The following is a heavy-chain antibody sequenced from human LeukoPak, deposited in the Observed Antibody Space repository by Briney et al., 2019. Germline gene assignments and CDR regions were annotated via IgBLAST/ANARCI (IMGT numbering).Heavy chain of an antibody. CDR1: GFTFSSSA. J-gene: IGHJ3*02. D-gene: IGHD1-26*01. CDR2: ISYDGSNK. CDR3: ARSGGVKVGATTGKGLGAFDI. V-gene: IGHV3-30-3*01. Sequence: SGGSLRLSCAASGFTFSSSAMSWVRQAPGKGLEWVAVISYDGSNKYYADSVKGRFTISRDNSKNTLYLQMNSLRAEDTAVYYCARSGGVKVGATTGKGLGAFDIWGQGTMVTVSS.